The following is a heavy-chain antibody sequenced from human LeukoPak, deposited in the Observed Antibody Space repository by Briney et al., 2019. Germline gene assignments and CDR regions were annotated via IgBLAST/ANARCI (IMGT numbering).Heavy chain of an antibody. J-gene: IGHJ4*01. CDR2: ITSDGSTT. CDR1: GFSLSDYW. D-gene: IGHD3-16*01. Sequence: LPGGSLRLSCVGSGFSLSDYWMHWVRQTPGKGLMWVSRITSDGSTTWYADSVKGRFTVSRDNAKNTLFLEMNSLRDEDTAVHYCAGDYIWGRLFWGQGTLVTVSS. CDR3: AGDYIWGRLF. V-gene: IGHV3-74*01.